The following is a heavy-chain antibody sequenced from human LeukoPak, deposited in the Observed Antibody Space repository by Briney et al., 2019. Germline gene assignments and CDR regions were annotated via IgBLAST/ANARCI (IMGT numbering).Heavy chain of an antibody. CDR1: GFTFSIYA. CDR2: ISDSGGRT. J-gene: IGHJ4*02. CDR3: ARDGNPYCSGGNCFLDH. Sequence: GGSLRLSCAASGFTFSIYAMSWVRQAPGKGLGWVSVISDSGGRTYYTDSVRGRFTISRDNSKNTVYLLMNSLRADDTAVYYCARDGNPYCSGGNCFLDHWGQGTRVTVSS. V-gene: IGHV3-23*01. D-gene: IGHD2-15*01.